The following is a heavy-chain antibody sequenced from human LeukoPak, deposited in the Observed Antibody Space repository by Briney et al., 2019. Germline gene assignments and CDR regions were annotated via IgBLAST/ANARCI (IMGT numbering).Heavy chain of an antibody. V-gene: IGHV3-11*06. J-gene: IGHJ4*02. CDR3: ARDYDILTGYLRGGFDY. D-gene: IGHD3-9*01. CDR1: GFTFSDYY. Sequence: GGSLRLSCAASGFTFSDYYMSWIRQAPGKGLEWISYITSSSSDTNNADSVKGRFPISRDNAKNSLYLQVSSLRAEDTAVYYCARDYDILTGYLRGGFDYWGQGTLVTVSS. CDR2: ITSSSSDT.